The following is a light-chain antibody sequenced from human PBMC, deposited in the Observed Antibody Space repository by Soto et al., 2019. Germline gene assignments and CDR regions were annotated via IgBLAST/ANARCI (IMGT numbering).Light chain of an antibody. Sequence: QSVLTQPASVSGSPGQSITISCTGTSSDVGSYNLVSWYQHHPGKAPKLMIYEVTKRPSGVSDRFSGSKSGNTASLTISGLQAEDEADYYCCSYGHSTGVIFGGGTKLTVL. V-gene: IGLV2-23*02. CDR1: SSDVGSYNL. CDR3: CSYGHSTGVI. J-gene: IGLJ2*01. CDR2: EVT.